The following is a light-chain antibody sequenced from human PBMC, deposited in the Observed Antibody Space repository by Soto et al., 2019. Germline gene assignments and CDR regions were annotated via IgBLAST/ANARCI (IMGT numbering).Light chain of an antibody. CDR1: QSVDSN. J-gene: IGKJ4*01. CDR2: GAS. CDR3: QQYGSSPLT. V-gene: IGKV3D-15*02. Sequence: EIVMTQSPASLSVSPGERATLSCRASQSVDSNLAWYQQKPGQAPRLLIFGASTRATGIPARFSGSGSGTDFTLTISSLQSEDFGVYFCQQYGSSPLTFGGGTKVDIK.